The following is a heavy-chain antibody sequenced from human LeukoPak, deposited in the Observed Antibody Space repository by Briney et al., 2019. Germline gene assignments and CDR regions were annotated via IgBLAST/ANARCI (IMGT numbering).Heavy chain of an antibody. J-gene: IGHJ4*02. CDR1: GFTFSNYG. V-gene: IGHV3-30*18. Sequence: GGSLRLSCAASGFTFSNYGMHWVRQAPGEGLEWVAVISYDGSNGYYADSVKGRFTISRDNSKNTLYLQMNSLRAEDTAVYYCAKARPTRGSVYFDYWGREPWSPSPQ. CDR3: AKARPTRGSVYFDY. CDR2: ISYDGSNG. D-gene: IGHD4-17*01.